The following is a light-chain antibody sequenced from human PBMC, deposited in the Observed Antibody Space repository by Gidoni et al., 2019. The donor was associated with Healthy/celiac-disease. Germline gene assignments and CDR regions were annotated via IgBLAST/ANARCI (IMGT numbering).Light chain of an antibody. CDR3: SSYTSSSTPG. CDR1: SSDVGGYNY. V-gene: IGLV2-14*01. CDR2: EVS. J-gene: IGLJ3*02. Sequence: QPALTQPASVSGSPGQSITSSCTGTSSDVGGYNYVSWYQQHPGKAPNLMIYEVSTPPPGVSNRFSGSKSGNTASLTISGLQAEDEADYYCSSYTSSSTPGFGGGTKLTVL.